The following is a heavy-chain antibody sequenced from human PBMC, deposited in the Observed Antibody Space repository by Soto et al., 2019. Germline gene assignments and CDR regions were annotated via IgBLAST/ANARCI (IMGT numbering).Heavy chain of an antibody. CDR1: GGSISGCY. D-gene: IGHD6-13*01. V-gene: IGHV4-59*01. CDR3: ARQQLLPYYYALDV. J-gene: IGHJ6*02. CDR2: IYYRGST. Sequence: PSETLSLSCTVSGGSISGCYWSWIRQPPGKGLEYIGYIYYRGSTNYNPSLKSRGTMSVDTSRNLFSLKVNSVTAADTAVYYCARQQLLPYYYALDVWGQGTTDT.